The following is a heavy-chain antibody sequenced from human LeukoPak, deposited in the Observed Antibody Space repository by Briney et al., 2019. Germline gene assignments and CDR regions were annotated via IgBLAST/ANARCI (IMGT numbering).Heavy chain of an antibody. V-gene: IGHV3-7*01. CDR2: IKQDGSEK. D-gene: IGHD4-17*01. CDR3: ARDHPSSSDYGHTYGMDV. CDR1: GFTFSSYW. Sequence: GGSLRLSCAASGFTFSSYWMSWVRQAPGKGLEWVANIKQDGSEKYYVDSVKGRFTISRDNAKNSLYLQMNSLRAEDTAVYYCARDHPSSSDYGHTYGMDVWAKGPRSPSP. J-gene: IGHJ6*02.